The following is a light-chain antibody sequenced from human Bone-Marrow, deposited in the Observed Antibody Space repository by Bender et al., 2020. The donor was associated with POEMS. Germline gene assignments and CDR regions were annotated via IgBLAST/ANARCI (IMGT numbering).Light chain of an antibody. CDR3: SSYTSSSTVL. J-gene: IGLJ2*01. CDR2: DVN. CDR1: TSDVGGYDY. Sequence: QSALTQPPSASGSPGQSVTISCTGTTSDVGGYDYVSWYQQHPGKAPKLIIFDVNKRPSGVPDRFSGSKSGNTASLTVSGLQAEDEADYYCSSYTSSSTVLFGGGTKLTVL. V-gene: IGLV2-8*01.